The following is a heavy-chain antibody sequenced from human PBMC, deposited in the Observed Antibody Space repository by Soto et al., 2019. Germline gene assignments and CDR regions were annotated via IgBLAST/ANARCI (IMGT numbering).Heavy chain of an antibody. J-gene: IGHJ5*01. CDR3: GRESGETWDYEAS. CDR1: GGSMSSYR. Sequence: QVQLQESGPGLVRPSETLSLTCTVSGGSMSSYRWSWIRQPAGKGLEWIGRLNTYGNTHYNPSLKSRVTVSVDASRNQFFLTPRSVTAADSAVYHCGRESGETWDYEASWGHGTPVTVSS. V-gene: IGHV4-4*07. D-gene: IGHD1-7*01. CDR2: LNTYGNT.